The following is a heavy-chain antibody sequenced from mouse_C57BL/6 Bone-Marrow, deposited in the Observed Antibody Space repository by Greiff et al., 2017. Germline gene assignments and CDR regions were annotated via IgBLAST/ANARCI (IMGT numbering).Heavy chain of an antibody. J-gene: IGHJ4*01. CDR3: ASYAMDY. Sequence: GAELVRPGSSVKLSCKASGYTFTSYTMHWVKQRPGQGLEWIGYINPSSGYTKYNQKFKDKATLTADKSSSTAYMQLSSLTSEDSAVYYCASYAMDYWGQGTSVTGSS. CDR1: GYTFTSYT. V-gene: IGHV1-4*01. CDR2: INPSSGYT.